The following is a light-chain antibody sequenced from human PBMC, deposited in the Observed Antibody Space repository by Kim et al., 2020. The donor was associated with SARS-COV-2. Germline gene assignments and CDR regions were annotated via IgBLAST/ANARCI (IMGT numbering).Light chain of an antibody. CDR3: QQYGSSPRT. CDR2: EGS. J-gene: IGKJ1*01. CDR1: QSVRSNN. Sequence: EIVLTQSPGTLSLSPGERATLSCRASQSVRSNNLAWYRQKPGQAPRLLIFEGSTRATGIPDRFSGSGSGTDFTLTISRLEPEDFVLYYCQQYGSSPRTFGQGTKVDIK. V-gene: IGKV3-20*01.